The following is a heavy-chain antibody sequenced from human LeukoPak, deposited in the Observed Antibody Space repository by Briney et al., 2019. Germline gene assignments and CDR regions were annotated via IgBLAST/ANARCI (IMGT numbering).Heavy chain of an antibody. CDR3: ARVYGDFSYFDY. CDR2: IYYSGST. J-gene: IGHJ4*02. D-gene: IGHD4-17*01. Sequence: SETLSLTCTVSGGSISSYYWSWLRQPPGKGLEWIGYIYYSGSTNYNPSLKSRVTISVDTSKNQFSLKLSSVTAADTAVYYCARVYGDFSYFDYWGQGTLVTVSS. V-gene: IGHV4-59*01. CDR1: GGSISSYY.